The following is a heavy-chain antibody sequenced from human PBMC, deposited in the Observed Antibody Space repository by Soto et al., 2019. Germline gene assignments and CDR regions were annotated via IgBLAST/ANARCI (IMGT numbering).Heavy chain of an antibody. Sequence: EVQLVESGGGLVKPGGSLRVSCAASGFTFSTYSMNWVRQAPGKGLEWVSSISSRSDYIYYADSVKGRFTISRDNAKNSLYLQMNSLRAEDTAVYFCTRDGRASWNSGTFYTDYDYWGQGALVTVSS. D-gene: IGHD3-10*01. CDR2: ISSRSDYI. V-gene: IGHV3-21*01. CDR1: GFTFSTYS. CDR3: TRDGRASWNSGTFYTDYDY. J-gene: IGHJ4*02.